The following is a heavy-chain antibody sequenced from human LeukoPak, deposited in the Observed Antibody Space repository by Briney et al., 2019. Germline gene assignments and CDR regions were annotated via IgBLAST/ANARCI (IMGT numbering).Heavy chain of an antibody. CDR3: AKDCTAMVMGDAFDI. J-gene: IGHJ3*02. D-gene: IGHD5-18*01. CDR1: GFTFSSSA. Sequence: GRSLRLSCAAAGFTFSSSAMSWVRQAPGEGLEWVSAISGSGGSTYYADSVKGRFTISRDNSKNTLYLQMNSLRAEDTAVYYCAKDCTAMVMGDAFDIWGQGTMVTVSS. V-gene: IGHV3-23*01. CDR2: ISGSGGST.